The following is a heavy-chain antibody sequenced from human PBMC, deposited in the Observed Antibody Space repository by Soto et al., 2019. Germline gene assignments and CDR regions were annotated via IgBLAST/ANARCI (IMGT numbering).Heavy chain of an antibody. CDR1: GVTISSYY. V-gene: IGHV4-59*01. Sequence: SQTRPLTCTVSGVTISSYYGIWIRQPPGKGLEWIGYIYYSGSTNYNPSLKSRATLSLDTSKNQVSLKLIPVTAADTAVTHCARLGPAYLLTTWFDPWGQGILV. J-gene: IGHJ5*02. CDR3: ARLGPAYLLTTWFDP. CDR2: IYYSGST. D-gene: IGHD2-2*01.